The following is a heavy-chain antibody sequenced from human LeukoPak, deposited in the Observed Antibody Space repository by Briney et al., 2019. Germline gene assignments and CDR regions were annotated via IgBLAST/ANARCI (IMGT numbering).Heavy chain of an antibody. CDR1: GFTFSSYE. D-gene: IGHD6-19*01. CDR2: ISSSGSTI. Sequence: GGSLRLSCAASGFTFSSYEMNWVRQALGKGLEWVSYISSSGSTIYYADSVKGRFTISRDNAKNSLYLQMNSLRAEDTAVYYCARAEYSSGWYDYWGQGTLVTVSS. J-gene: IGHJ4*02. CDR3: ARAEYSSGWYDY. V-gene: IGHV3-48*03.